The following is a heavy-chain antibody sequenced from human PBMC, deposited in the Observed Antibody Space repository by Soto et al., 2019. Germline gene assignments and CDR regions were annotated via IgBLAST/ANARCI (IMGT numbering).Heavy chain of an antibody. Sequence: PGGSLRLSCEASGFTFSSYAMSWVRQAPGKGLEWVSAISGSGGSTYYADSVKGRFTISRDNSKNTLYLQMNSLRAEDTAVYYCAKVPKRQWPLGWFDPWGQGTLVTVSS. CDR3: AKVPKRQWPLGWFDP. D-gene: IGHD6-19*01. CDR2: ISGSGGST. J-gene: IGHJ5*02. CDR1: GFTFSSYA. V-gene: IGHV3-23*01.